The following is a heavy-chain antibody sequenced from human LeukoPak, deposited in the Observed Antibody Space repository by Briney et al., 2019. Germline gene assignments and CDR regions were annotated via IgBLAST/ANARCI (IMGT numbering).Heavy chain of an antibody. CDR1: GFTFSSYA. J-gene: IGHJ4*02. V-gene: IGHV3-23*01. D-gene: IGHD1-1*01. CDR2: ISGSGGST. CDR3: AKKPVRTRGEYYFDY. Sequence: GRSLRLSCAASGFTFSSYAMSWVRQAPGKGLEWVSAISGSGGSTYYADSVKGRFTISRDNSKNTLYLQMNSLRAEDTAVYYCAKKPVRTRGEYYFDYWGQGTLVTVSS.